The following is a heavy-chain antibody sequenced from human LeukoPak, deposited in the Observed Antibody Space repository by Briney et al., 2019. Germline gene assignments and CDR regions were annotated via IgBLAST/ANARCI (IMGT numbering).Heavy chain of an antibody. V-gene: IGHV3-23*01. J-gene: IGHJ4*02. CDR3: AKERPYCSGGSCYFFRLFDY. CDR2: ISGSGSST. D-gene: IGHD2-15*01. CDR1: GFTFSSYS. Sequence: PGGSLRLSCAASGFTFSSYSMSWVRQAPGKGLEWVSAISGSGSSTYYADSVKGRFTISRTNSKNSLCLQMNSLRAEDTAVHYCAKERPYCSGGSCYFFRLFDYWVQAALVSVCS.